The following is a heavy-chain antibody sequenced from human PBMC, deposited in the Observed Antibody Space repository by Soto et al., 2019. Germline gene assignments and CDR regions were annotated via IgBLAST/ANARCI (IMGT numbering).Heavy chain of an antibody. CDR1: GFTFSSYW. CDR3: AKDNLDYYDSSALGPFDY. J-gene: IGHJ4*02. D-gene: IGHD3-22*01. Sequence: GGSLRLSCAASGFTFSSYWMHWVRQAPGKGLVWVSRINSDGSSTSYADSVKGRFTISRDNSKNTLYLQMNSLRAEDTAVYYCAKDNLDYYDSSALGPFDYWGQGTLVTVSS. V-gene: IGHV3-74*01. CDR2: INSDGSST.